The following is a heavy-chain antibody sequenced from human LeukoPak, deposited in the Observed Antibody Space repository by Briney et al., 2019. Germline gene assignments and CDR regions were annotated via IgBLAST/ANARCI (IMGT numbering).Heavy chain of an antibody. Sequence: SETLSLTCALYGGSFSGYYWTWVRQPPGKGLEWIGEIHQSGRTNCNPSLKSRVTISVDTSKNQFSLNLNSVTAADTAVYYCARFYFDSAPAAFDIWGQGTTVTVSS. CDR3: ARFYFDSAPAAFDI. CDR1: GGSFSGYY. V-gene: IGHV4-34*01. CDR2: IHQSGRT. D-gene: IGHD3-22*01. J-gene: IGHJ3*02.